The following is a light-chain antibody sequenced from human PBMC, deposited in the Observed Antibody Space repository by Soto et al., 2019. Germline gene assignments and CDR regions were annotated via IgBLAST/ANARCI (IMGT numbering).Light chain of an antibody. Sequence: DVQVTQSPSSLSASVGDRVTITCRASQNINNCLYWYQQKLGKAPKLLNSVESNLQSGVPSRFSGRGSGTEFTLTISSLQPEDFATYYCQQSYTTPLTFGGGTQVEI. CDR3: QQSYTTPLT. J-gene: IGKJ4*01. CDR1: QNINNC. CDR2: VES. V-gene: IGKV1-39*01.